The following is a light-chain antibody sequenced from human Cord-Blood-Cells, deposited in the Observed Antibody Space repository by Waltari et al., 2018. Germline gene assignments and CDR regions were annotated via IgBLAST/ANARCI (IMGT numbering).Light chain of an antibody. Sequence: DIQMTQSPSSLSASVGARVTITCRASQSISSYLNWDQQKPGKAPKLLIYAASSLQSGVPSRFSGSGSGTDFTLTISSLQPEDFATYYCQQSYSTPPFTFGPGTKVDIK. CDR2: AAS. V-gene: IGKV1-39*01. CDR1: QSISSY. J-gene: IGKJ3*01. CDR3: QQSYSTPPFT.